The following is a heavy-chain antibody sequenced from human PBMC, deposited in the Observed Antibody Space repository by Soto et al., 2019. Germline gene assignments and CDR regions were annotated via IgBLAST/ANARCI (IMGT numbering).Heavy chain of an antibody. CDR1: GGSISSYY. V-gene: IGHV4-59*08. CDR2: IYYSGST. Sequence: SETLSLTCTVSGGSISSYYWSWIRQPPGKGLEWIGYIYYSGSTNYNPSLKSRVTISVDTSKNQFSLKLSSVTAADTAVYYCARREDYGDYLYWGQRTLVTVSP. J-gene: IGHJ1*01. D-gene: IGHD4-17*01. CDR3: ARREDYGDYLY.